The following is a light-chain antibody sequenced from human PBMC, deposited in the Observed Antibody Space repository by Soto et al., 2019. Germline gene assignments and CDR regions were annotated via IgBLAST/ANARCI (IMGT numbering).Light chain of an antibody. CDR2: SNN. Sequence: QAVVTQPPSASGTPGQRVTISCSGSSSNIGSYTVNWYQQLPGTAPKPLIYSNNQRPSGVPDRFSGSKSGTSASLAISGLQSEDEADYYCAAWDDSLNRVVFGGGTKLTVL. CDR1: SSNIGSYT. CDR3: AAWDDSLNRVV. J-gene: IGLJ2*01. V-gene: IGLV1-44*01.